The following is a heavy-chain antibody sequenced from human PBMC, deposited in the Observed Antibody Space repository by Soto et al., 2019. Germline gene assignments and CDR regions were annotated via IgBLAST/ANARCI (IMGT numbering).Heavy chain of an antibody. CDR3: AKASGRSWYNWFDP. V-gene: IGHV1-69*01. CDR1: GGNFTSYA. Sequence: QVQLVQSGAEWKKPGSSVKVSCKASGGNFTSYAISWVRQAPGQGLEVMGGIVPLFVTTNYAHKFRGRVTITADETTSTVYMELSSLTSEDTALYYCAKASGRSWYNWFDPWGQGTLVTVST. J-gene: IGHJ5*02. D-gene: IGHD6-13*01. CDR2: IVPLFVTT.